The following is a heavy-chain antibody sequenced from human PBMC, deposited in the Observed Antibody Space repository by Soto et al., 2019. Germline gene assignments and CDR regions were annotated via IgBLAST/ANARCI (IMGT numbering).Heavy chain of an antibody. CDR2: INHSGST. CDR1: GGSFSGYY. CDR3: ARGRLSQGLSRITIFGVGRYFDY. J-gene: IGHJ4*02. Sequence: SETLSLTCAVYGGSFSGYYWSWIRQPPGKGLEWIGEINHSGSTNYNPSLKSRVTISVDTSKNQFSLKLSSVTAADTAVYYCARGRLSQGLSRITIFGVGRYFDYWGQGTLVTVSS. V-gene: IGHV4-34*01. D-gene: IGHD3-3*01.